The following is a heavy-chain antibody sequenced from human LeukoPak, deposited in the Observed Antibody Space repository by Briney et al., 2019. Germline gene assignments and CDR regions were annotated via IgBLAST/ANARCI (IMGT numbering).Heavy chain of an antibody. V-gene: IGHV1-18*01. D-gene: IGHD3-10*01. CDR2: ISAYNGDT. J-gene: IGHJ4*02. CDR3: ARDTGSSPGDF. CDR1: GYSFTNNG. Sequence: ASVRGPCEASGYSFTNNGITWVRQAPGQGLEWMGWISAYNGDTSYALQFQGRVTMTRNTSTSTIYMALRSLRSDDTAVYYCARDTGSSPGDFWGQGTLITVSS.